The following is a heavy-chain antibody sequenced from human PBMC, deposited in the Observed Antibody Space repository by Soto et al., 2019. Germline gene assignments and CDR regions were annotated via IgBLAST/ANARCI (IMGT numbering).Heavy chain of an antibody. CDR1: GGSISSYY. CDR2: IYYSGST. J-gene: IGHJ5*02. Sequence: SETLSLTCTVSGGSISSYYWSWIRQHPGKGLEWIGYIYYSGSTNYNPSLKSRVTISVDTSKNQFSLKLSSVTAADTAVYYCARGIAAAGPYNWFDPWGQGTLVTVSS. CDR3: ARGIAAAGPYNWFDP. V-gene: IGHV4-59*01. D-gene: IGHD6-13*01.